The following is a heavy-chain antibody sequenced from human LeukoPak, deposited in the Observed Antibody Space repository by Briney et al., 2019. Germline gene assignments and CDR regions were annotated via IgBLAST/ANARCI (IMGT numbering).Heavy chain of an antibody. V-gene: IGHV3-23*01. CDR3: AKDAPVNIVVVPAANS. J-gene: IGHJ4*02. D-gene: IGHD2-2*01. Sequence: GGSLRLSCAAWGFTVSSYAMSGVGQARGKRGEWSSAIRGSGGRTYYAESVKGRFTISRDKKKNSVDLQMNTLRAEDTAVYYCAKDAPVNIVVVPAANSWGQGTLVTVSS. CDR2: IRGSGGRT. CDR1: GFTVSSYA.